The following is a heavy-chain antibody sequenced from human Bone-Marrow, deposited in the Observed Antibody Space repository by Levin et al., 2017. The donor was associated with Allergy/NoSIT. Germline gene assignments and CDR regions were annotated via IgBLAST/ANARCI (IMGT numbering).Heavy chain of an antibody. D-gene: IGHD6-19*01. J-gene: IGHJ4*02. CDR3: AKGSSGWFQETDS. CDR1: GFPFHTSA. CDR2: ISGDADMT. V-gene: IGHV3-23*01. Sequence: GESLKISCTASGFPFHTSAMTWVRQAPGQGLGWVSSISGDADMTSYADSVKGRFTVSRDNSKNMLFLQMDNLRVEDTAVFYCAKGSSGWFQETDSWGQGTLVSVSS.